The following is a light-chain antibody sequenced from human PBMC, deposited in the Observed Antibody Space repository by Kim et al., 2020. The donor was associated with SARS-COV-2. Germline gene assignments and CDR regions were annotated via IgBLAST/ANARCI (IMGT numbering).Light chain of an antibody. V-gene: IGLV2-8*01. Sequence: QSALTQPPSASGSPGQSVTISCTGTSSDVGTYNYVSWYQQHPGKAPKVMIYEVNKRPSGVPDRFSASKSGNTASLTVSGLQAEDEADYYCSSYAGSNTWVFGGGTQLTVL. J-gene: IGLJ3*02. CDR3: SSYAGSNTWV. CDR1: SSDVGTYNY. CDR2: EVN.